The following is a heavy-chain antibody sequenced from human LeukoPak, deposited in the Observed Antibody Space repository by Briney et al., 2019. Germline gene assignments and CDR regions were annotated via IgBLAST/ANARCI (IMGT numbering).Heavy chain of an antibody. V-gene: IGHV3-30*03. D-gene: IGHD6-19*01. CDR1: GFTFSSYG. CDR3: ATDQYSSGWSFDY. Sequence: GRPLRLSCAASGFTFSSYGMHWVRQAPGKGLEWVAVISYHGSNKYYADSVKGRFTISRDNSKNTLYLQMNSLSAEDTAVYYCATDQYSSGWSFDYWGQGTLVTVSS. J-gene: IGHJ4*02. CDR2: ISYHGSNK.